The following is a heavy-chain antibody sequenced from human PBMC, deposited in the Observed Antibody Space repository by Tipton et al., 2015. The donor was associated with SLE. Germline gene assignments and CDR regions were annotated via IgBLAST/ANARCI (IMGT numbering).Heavy chain of an antibody. D-gene: IGHD1-1*01. Sequence: TLSLTCTVSGGSISGSSYYWGWIRQPPGKGLEWIGYIYSSGSTNYNPSLESRVTISGDTSKNQFSLKLSSVTAADTAVYYCARRTGTTGGAFDIWGQGTMVTVSS. CDR2: IYSSGST. J-gene: IGHJ3*02. CDR3: ARRTGTTGGAFDI. CDR1: GGSISGSSYY. V-gene: IGHV4-61*05.